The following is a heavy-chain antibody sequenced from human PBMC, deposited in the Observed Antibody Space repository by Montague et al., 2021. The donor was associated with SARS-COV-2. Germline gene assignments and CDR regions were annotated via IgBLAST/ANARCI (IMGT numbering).Heavy chain of an antibody. Sequence: SETLSLTCTVSGGSISSSNYYWGWVRQPPGKGLEWIGSISYRGDPYYNPSLKSRLTISVDTSQNQFSLKLSSVTAADTAVYYCAKPLATGNYCYWGQGTLVTVSS. CDR2: ISYRGDP. D-gene: IGHD1-1*01. CDR1: GGSISSSNYY. J-gene: IGHJ4*02. V-gene: IGHV4-39*01. CDR3: AKPLATGNYCY.